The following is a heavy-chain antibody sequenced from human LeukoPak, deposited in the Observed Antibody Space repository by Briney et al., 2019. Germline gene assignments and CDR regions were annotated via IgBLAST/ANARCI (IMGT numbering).Heavy chain of an antibody. CDR3: ARDGRKSRYSSGWYSDY. Sequence: GSLRLSCAASGFTVSSNYMSWVRQAPGKGLEWVSVIYSGGSTYYADSVKGRFTISRDNSKNTLYLQMNSLRAEDTAVYYCARDGRKSRYSSGWYSDYWGQGTLVTVSS. CDR2: IYSGGST. J-gene: IGHJ4*02. CDR1: GFTVSSNY. V-gene: IGHV3-66*01. D-gene: IGHD6-19*01.